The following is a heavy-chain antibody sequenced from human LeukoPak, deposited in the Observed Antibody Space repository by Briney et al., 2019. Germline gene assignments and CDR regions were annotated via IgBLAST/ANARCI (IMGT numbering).Heavy chain of an antibody. Sequence: ASVKVSCKASGYXFTSYYMHWVRQAPGQGLEWMGIINPSGGSTSYAQKFQGRVTMTRDTSTSTVYMELSSLRSEDTAVYYCARDLGYCSGGSCYQTTYFDYWGQGTLVTVSS. CDR3: ARDLGYCSGGSCYQTTYFDY. V-gene: IGHV1-46*01. D-gene: IGHD2-15*01. CDR2: INPSGGST. J-gene: IGHJ4*02. CDR1: GYXFTSYY.